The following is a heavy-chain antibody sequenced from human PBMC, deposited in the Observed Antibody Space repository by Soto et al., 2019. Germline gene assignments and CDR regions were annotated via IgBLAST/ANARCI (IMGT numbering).Heavy chain of an antibody. CDR1: GGSISSYY. J-gene: IGHJ6*03. V-gene: IGHV4-59*08. CDR3: AREVVPAAMESYYYYYYMDV. CDR2: IYYSGST. D-gene: IGHD2-2*01. Sequence: SETLSLTCTVSGGSISSYYWSWIRQPPGKGLEWIGYIYYSGSTNYNPSLKSRVTISVDTSKNQFSLKLSSVTAADTAVYYCAREVVPAAMESYYYYYYMDVWGKGTTVTVSS.